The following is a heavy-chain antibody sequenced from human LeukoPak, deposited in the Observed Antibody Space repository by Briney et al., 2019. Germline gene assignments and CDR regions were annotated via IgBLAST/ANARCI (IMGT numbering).Heavy chain of an antibody. D-gene: IGHD4-17*01. V-gene: IGHV3-48*03. J-gene: IGHJ3*02. CDR2: ISSSGNTI. CDR3: ASRRTVTSTDPHTFDI. Sequence: GGSLRLSCAASGFTFSSYAMEWVRQAPGKGLEWLSYISSSGNTIFYADSVRGRFTISRDNAMNSLYLQMNSLRAEDTAVYYCASRRTVTSTDPHTFDIWGQGTMVTVSS. CDR1: GFTFSSYA.